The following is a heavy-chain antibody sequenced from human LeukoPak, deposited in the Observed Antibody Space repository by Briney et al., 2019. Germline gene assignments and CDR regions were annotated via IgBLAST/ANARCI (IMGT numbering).Heavy chain of an antibody. D-gene: IGHD5-24*01. V-gene: IGHV3-48*01. Sequence: GGSLRLSCAASGFTFSNYAMHWVRQAPGKGLEWVSYISSSSSTIYYADSVKGRFTISRDNSKNTLYLQMNSLRAEDTAVYYCAKTGDGYNSYYFDYWGQGTLVTVSS. J-gene: IGHJ4*02. CDR1: GFTFSNYA. CDR3: AKTGDGYNSYYFDY. CDR2: ISSSSSTI.